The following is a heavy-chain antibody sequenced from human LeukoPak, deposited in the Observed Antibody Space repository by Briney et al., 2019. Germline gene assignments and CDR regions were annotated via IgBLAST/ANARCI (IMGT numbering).Heavy chain of an antibody. CDR3: ARDGGGSNA. CDR2: ISSSTSTI. D-gene: IGHD1-26*01. J-gene: IGHJ5*02. CDR1: GFIFSTYS. Sequence: GGPLRLSCAASGFIFSTYSMNWVRQAPGKGLEWVSSISSSTSTIYYADSVKCRFTISRDNAKNSLYLQMNSLRAEDTAVYYCARDGGGSNAWGQGTLVTVSS. V-gene: IGHV3-48*01.